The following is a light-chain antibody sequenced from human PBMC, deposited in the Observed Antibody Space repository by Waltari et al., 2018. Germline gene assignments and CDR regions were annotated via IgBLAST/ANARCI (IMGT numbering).Light chain of an antibody. Sequence: ILLTQSPATLSLSPGESATPACKASQSVSSYLAWYQQKPGQAPRLLIYDASNRATGIPARFSGSGSGTDFTLTISSLEPEDFAVYYCQQRSNWPRTFGPGTKVDIK. CDR1: QSVSSY. J-gene: IGKJ3*01. V-gene: IGKV3-11*01. CDR2: DAS. CDR3: QQRSNWPRT.